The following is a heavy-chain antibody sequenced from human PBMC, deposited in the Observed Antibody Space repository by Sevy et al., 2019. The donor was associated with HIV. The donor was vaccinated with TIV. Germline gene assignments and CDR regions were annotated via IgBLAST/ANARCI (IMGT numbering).Heavy chain of an antibody. CDR3: ARLRVIASAPYYFDY. CDR2: ITLSGSTI. Sequence: GGSLRLSCTASGFTFSSYEMNWVRQAPGKGLEWVSYITLSGSTIYYADSVKGRFTISRDNAKNSLYLQMNSLRAEDTAVYYCARLRVIASAPYYFDYWGQGALVTVSS. V-gene: IGHV3-48*03. CDR1: GFTFSSYE. D-gene: IGHD2-21*01. J-gene: IGHJ4*02.